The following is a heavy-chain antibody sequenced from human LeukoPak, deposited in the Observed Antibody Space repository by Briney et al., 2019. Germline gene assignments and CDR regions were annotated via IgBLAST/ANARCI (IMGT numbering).Heavy chain of an antibody. D-gene: IGHD6-19*01. CDR2: IYYSGST. J-gene: IGHJ4*02. CDR1: GGSISSYY. CDR3: ARRESSGFFDY. Sequence: SETLSLTCTVSGGSISSYYWSWIRQPPGKGLEWIGYIYYSGSTSYNPSLNSRVTISLDTSTNQFSLNLSSVTAADTAVYYCARRESSGFFDYWGQGTLVTVSS. V-gene: IGHV4-59*08.